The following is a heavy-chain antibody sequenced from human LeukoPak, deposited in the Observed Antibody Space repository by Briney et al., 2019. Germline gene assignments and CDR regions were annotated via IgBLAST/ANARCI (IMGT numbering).Heavy chain of an antibody. CDR1: GYTFTSYD. Sequence: GASVKVSCKASGYTFTSYDINWVRQATGQGLEWMGWMNPNSGNTGYAQKFQGRVTMTRNTSISTAYMELSSLRSEDTAVYYCARASNSRIDWFDPWGQGTPVTVSS. CDR3: ARASNSRIDWFDP. J-gene: IGHJ5*02. CDR2: MNPNSGNT. D-gene: IGHD6-6*01. V-gene: IGHV1-8*01.